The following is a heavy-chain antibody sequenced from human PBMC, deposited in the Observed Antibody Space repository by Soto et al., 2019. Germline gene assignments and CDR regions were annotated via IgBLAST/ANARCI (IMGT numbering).Heavy chain of an antibody. J-gene: IGHJ5*01. CDR2: IYYSGST. V-gene: IGHV4-59*01. D-gene: IGHD1-26*01. CDR1: GGSISSYY. Sequence: PSETLSLTCTVSGGSISSYYWSWIRQPPGKGLEWIGYIYYSGSTNYNPSLKSRVTISVDTSKNQFSLKLSSVTAADTAVYYCACRVGDTTWGWVDSWGQGTLVTVS. CDR3: ACRVGDTTWGWVDS.